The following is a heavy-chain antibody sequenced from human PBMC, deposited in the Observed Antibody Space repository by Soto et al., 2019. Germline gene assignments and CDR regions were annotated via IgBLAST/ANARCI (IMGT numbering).Heavy chain of an antibody. CDR1: GYTFTSYY. Sequence: GASVKVSCKASGYTFTSYYMHWVRQAPGQGLEWMGIINPSGGSTSYAQKFQGRVTMTRDTSTSTVYMELSSLRSEDTAVYYCASQTKTYYYDSSGSKLGPTLDYRGQGTLVTVSS. V-gene: IGHV1-46*01. J-gene: IGHJ4*02. D-gene: IGHD3-22*01. CDR3: ASQTKTYYYDSSGSKLGPTLDY. CDR2: INPSGGST.